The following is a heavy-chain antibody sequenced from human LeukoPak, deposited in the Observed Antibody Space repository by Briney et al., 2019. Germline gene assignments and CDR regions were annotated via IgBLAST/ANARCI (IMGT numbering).Heavy chain of an antibody. D-gene: IGHD2-2*01. CDR2: INHSGST. J-gene: IGHJ5*02. V-gene: IGHV4-34*01. CDR1: GGSFSGYY. CDR3: ARFKSFRYCSSTSCRNWFDP. Sequence: SETLSLTCAVYGGSFSGYYWSWIRQPPGKGLEWIGEINHSGSTNYNPSLKSRVTISVDTSKNQFSLKLSSVTAADTAVYYCARFKSFRYCSSTSCRNWFDPWGQGTLVTVSS.